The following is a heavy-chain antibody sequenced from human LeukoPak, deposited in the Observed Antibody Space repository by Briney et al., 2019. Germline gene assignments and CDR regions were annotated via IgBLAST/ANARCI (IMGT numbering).Heavy chain of an antibody. Sequence: GGSLRLSCAASGFTFSRYSMNWVRQAPGKGLEWGSSISSSSSYIYYADSVKGRFTISRDNAKNSLYLQMNSLRAEDTAVYYCARDLSGSYLAWFDPWGQGTLVTVSS. CDR2: ISSSSSYI. CDR3: ARDLSGSYLAWFDP. V-gene: IGHV3-21*01. J-gene: IGHJ5*02. CDR1: GFTFSRYS. D-gene: IGHD1-26*01.